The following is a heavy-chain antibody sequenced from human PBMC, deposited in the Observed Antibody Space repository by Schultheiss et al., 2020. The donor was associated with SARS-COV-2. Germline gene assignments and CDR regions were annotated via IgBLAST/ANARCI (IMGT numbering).Heavy chain of an antibody. CDR1: GGSFSGYY. CDR3: ARDAFDI. CDR2: INHSGST. J-gene: IGHJ3*02. Sequence: SETLSLTCAVYGGSFSGYYWSWIRQPPGKGLEWIGEINHSGSTNYNPSLKSRVTISVDTSKNQFSLKLSSVTAADTAVYYCARDAFDIWGQGTMVTVSS. V-gene: IGHV4-34*01.